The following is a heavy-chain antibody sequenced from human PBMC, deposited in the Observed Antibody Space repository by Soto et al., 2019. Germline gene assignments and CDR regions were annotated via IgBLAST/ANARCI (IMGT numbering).Heavy chain of an antibody. V-gene: IGHV4-31*03. Sequence: QVQLQESGPGLVKPSQTLSLTCTVSGGSISSGGYYWSWIRQHPGKGLEWIGYIYYSGSTYYNPSLTSRVTIAVDASKNQSPLKLSSVTAPDTAVYYCARVGGINWFDPWGQGTLVTVSS. CDR1: GGSISSGGYY. J-gene: IGHJ5*02. CDR3: ARVGGINWFDP. D-gene: IGHD1-20*01. CDR2: IYYSGST.